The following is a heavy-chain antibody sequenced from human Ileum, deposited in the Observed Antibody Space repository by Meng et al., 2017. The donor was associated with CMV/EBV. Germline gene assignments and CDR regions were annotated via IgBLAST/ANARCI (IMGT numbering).Heavy chain of an antibody. CDR2: IYYTGST. CDR3: ARCFGHTYGYAVS. V-gene: IGHV4-39*07. CDR1: GDSIGTSSYY. D-gene: IGHD5-18*01. J-gene: IGHJ5*02. Sequence: GSLRLSCTVSGDSIGTSSYYWGWIRQPPGKGLEWIGSIYYTGSTYYNPSLKSRVIISVDTSKNQFSLQVYSVTAADTAVYYCARCFGHTYGYAVSWGQGTRVTVAS.